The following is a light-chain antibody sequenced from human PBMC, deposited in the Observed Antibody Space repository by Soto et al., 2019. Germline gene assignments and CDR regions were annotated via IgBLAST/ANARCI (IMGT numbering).Light chain of an antibody. CDR2: EVS. CDR1: SSDVGGYNY. V-gene: IGLV2-14*01. CDR3: SSFTSSGTRV. Sequence: QSALTQPASVSGSPGQSITISCTGTSSDVGGYNYVSWYQQHPGKAPKVMIYEVSNRPSGVSHRFSGSKSGNTASLTISGLQVEDEADYYCSSFTSSGTRVFGTGTKLTVL. J-gene: IGLJ1*01.